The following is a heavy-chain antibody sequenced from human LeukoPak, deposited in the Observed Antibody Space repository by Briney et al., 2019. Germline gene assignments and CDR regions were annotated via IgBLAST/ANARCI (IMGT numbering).Heavy chain of an antibody. CDR2: NSSSSNYI. V-gene: IGHV3-21*01. D-gene: IGHD3-22*01. CDR3: ARIYDSNAFDI. J-gene: IGHJ3*02. Sequence: GGSLRLSCAASGFTFSSYSMNWVRPAPGKGLGWVSSNSSSSNYIYYADSVKGRFTISRDNAKNSLYLQMNSLRAEDTAVYYCARIYDSNAFDIWGQGTMVTVSS. CDR1: GFTFSSYS.